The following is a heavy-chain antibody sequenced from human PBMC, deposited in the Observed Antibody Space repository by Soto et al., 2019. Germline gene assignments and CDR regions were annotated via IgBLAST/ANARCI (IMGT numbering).Heavy chain of an antibody. D-gene: IGHD3-10*01. CDR1: GGSISSYY. CDR2: IYYSGST. J-gene: IGHJ4*02. Sequence: TSETLSLTCTVSGGSISSYYWSWIRQPPGKGLEWIGYIYYSGSTNYNPSLKSRVTISVDTSKNQFSLKLSSVTAADTAVYYCGRLSQTGELFDYWGQGTLVTVSS. V-gene: IGHV4-59*08. CDR3: GRLSQTGELFDY.